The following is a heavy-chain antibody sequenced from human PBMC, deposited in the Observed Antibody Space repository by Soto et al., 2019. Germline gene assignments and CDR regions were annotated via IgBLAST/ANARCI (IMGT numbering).Heavy chain of an antibody. CDR2: INPNSGGT. D-gene: IGHD6-13*01. V-gene: IGHV1-2*04. CDR1: GYTFTGYY. Sequence: ASVKVSCKASGYTFTGYYMHWVRQAPGQGLEWMGWINPNSGGTNYAQKFQGWVTMTRDTSISTAYMELSRLRSDDTAVYYCARARIAAAGSPFDYWGQGTLVTVSS. CDR3: ARARIAAAGSPFDY. J-gene: IGHJ4*02.